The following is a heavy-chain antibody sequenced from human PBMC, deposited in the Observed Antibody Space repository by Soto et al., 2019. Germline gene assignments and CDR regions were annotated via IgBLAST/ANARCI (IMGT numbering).Heavy chain of an antibody. CDR2: IITIFGTA. Sequence: SVKVSCKASGVTFSSYAISWVRQAPGQGLEWMGGIITIFGTANYAQKFQGRVTITADESTSTAYMELSSLRSEDTAVYYCARGHSSSRDNWFDPWGQGTLVTVSS. D-gene: IGHD6-6*01. CDR1: GVTFSSYA. CDR3: ARGHSSSRDNWFDP. J-gene: IGHJ5*02. V-gene: IGHV1-69*13.